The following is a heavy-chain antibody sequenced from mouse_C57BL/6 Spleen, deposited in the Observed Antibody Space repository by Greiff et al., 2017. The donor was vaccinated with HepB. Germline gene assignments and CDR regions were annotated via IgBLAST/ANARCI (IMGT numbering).Heavy chain of an antibody. D-gene: IGHD1-1*01. Sequence: QVQLKQSGAELVRPGASVTLSCKASGYTFTDYEMHWVKQTPVHGLEWIGAIDPETGGTAYNQKFKGKAILTADKSSSTAYMELRSLTSEDSAVYYCTIAYYYGSSLFAYWGQGTLVTVSA. CDR1: GYTFTDYE. J-gene: IGHJ3*01. CDR3: TIAYYYGSSLFAY. CDR2: IDPETGGT. V-gene: IGHV1-15*01.